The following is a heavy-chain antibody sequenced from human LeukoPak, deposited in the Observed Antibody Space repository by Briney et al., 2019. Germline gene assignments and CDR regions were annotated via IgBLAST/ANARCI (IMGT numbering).Heavy chain of an antibody. CDR1: GGSVSSGSYY. Sequence: PSETLSLTCTVSGGSVSSGSYYWGWIRQPPGKGLEWIGYIYYSGSTNYNPSLKSRVTISVDTSKNQFSLKLSSVTAADTAVYYCARDRGDIMNWFDPWGQGTLVTVSS. V-gene: IGHV4-61*01. D-gene: IGHD3-9*01. CDR3: ARDRGDIMNWFDP. CDR2: IYYSGST. J-gene: IGHJ5*02.